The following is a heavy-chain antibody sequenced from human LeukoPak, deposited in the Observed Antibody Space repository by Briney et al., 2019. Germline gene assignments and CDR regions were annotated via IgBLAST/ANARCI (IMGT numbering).Heavy chain of an antibody. Sequence: GGSLRLSCAASGFTFSSYAMSWVRQAPGKGLEWVSGISGSGGRTYYADSVKGRVTISRDNSKNTLYLQMNSLRAEDTAIYYCAKDGGTDDVYYFDYWGQGTLVTVSS. V-gene: IGHV3-23*01. CDR2: ISGSGGRT. J-gene: IGHJ4*02. D-gene: IGHD1-1*01. CDR3: AKDGGTDDVYYFDY. CDR1: GFTFSSYA.